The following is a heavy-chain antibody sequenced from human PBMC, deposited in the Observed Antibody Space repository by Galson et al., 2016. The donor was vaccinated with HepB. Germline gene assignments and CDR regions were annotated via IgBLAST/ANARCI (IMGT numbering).Heavy chain of an antibody. J-gene: IGHJ4*02. Sequence: SLRLSCAASGFTFTSYTLHWVRQAPGKGLEWVAVISYDGSHKFYADSVRGRFSISRDNSKNTLYLHINSLRPEDTAVYFCARKHDSGSYFDHWGQGTLITVPS. CDR1: GFTFTSYT. V-gene: IGHV3-30*04. CDR3: ARKHDSGSYFDH. D-gene: IGHD3-10*01. CDR2: ISYDGSHK.